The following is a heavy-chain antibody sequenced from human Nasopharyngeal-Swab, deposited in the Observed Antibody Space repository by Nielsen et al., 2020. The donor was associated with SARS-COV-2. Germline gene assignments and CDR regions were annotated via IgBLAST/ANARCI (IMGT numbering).Heavy chain of an antibody. V-gene: IGHV4-59*01. Sequence: SETLSLTCTVSGGSIDTYYWNWIRQPPGKELEWIGYISYSGATKYNPSLEGRVTISLATSKNQFFLRPSAVTAADTAVYFCARKYGSGSYIGFDPWGQGTLVTVSS. CDR2: ISYSGAT. CDR1: GGSIDTYY. J-gene: IGHJ5*02. D-gene: IGHD3-10*01. CDR3: ARKYGSGSYIGFDP.